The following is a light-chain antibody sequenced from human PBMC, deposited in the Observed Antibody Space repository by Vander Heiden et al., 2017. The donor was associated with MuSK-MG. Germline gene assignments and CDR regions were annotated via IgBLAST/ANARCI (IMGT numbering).Light chain of an antibody. CDR2: SYN. CDR1: TSNIESKT. CDR3: AAWDDSLNGHVV. V-gene: IGLV1-44*01. J-gene: IGLJ2*01. Sequence: QSVLTQPPSASGTPGQRVTLSCSGSTSNIESKTVNWYQQRPGTAPKLLIYSYNQRPSGVPDRFSGSKSGTSASLAISGLQSEDEADYYCAAWDDSLNGHVVFGGGTKLTVL.